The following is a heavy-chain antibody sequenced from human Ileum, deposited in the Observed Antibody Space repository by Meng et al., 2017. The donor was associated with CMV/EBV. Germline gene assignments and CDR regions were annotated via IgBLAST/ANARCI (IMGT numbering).Heavy chain of an antibody. J-gene: IGHJ4*02. D-gene: IGHD2-2*02. Sequence: ASVKVSCKASGYTFTDYYMHWVRQAPGQGLEWMGWINPNSGGTNYAQKFQGRVTMTRDTSISTAYMELSRLRSDDTAVYYGARRPVPAAIGYYFDYWGQGTLVTVSS. CDR2: INPNSGGT. CDR1: GYTFTDYY. CDR3: ARRPVPAAIGYYFDY. V-gene: IGHV1-2*02.